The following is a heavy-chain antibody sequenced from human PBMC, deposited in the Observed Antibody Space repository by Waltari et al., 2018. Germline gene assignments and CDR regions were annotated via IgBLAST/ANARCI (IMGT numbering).Heavy chain of an antibody. CDR3: ARLAPRTYRSPVPGRHYYYGMDV. CDR2: INTDGSTT. Sequence: EVQLVESGGGLVQPGGSLRLSCAVSGFTFSSYWMHWVRQAPGKGLVWVSRINTDGSTTNYADSVKGRFTISRDNAKNTLYLQMKRLRVEDTAVYYCARLAPRTYRSPVPGRHYYYGMDVWGQGTTVTVSS. D-gene: IGHD3-10*01. CDR1: GFTFSSYW. V-gene: IGHV3-74*01. J-gene: IGHJ6*02.